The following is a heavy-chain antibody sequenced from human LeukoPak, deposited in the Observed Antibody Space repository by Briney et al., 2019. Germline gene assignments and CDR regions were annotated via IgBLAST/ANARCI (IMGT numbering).Heavy chain of an antibody. J-gene: IGHJ6*02. D-gene: IGHD4-11*01. V-gene: IGHV1-18*04. CDR2: ISPYNGNT. CDR1: GYTFSNYG. Sequence: ASVTLSCKASGYTFSNYGISWVRQAPGQGLEWMGWISPYNGNTNYAQKLQGRVTMTTDTATSTAYMELRSLRSDDTAVYYCARGDPRTTVTYYYYGMDVWGQGTTVTVSS. CDR3: ARGDPRTTVTYYYYGMDV.